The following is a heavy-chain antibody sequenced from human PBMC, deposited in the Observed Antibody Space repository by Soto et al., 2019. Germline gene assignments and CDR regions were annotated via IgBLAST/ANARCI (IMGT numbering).Heavy chain of an antibody. Sequence: EVQLVESGGVLVQPGRSLRLSCAASGFTYDDHGMHWVRQAPGKGLEWVSGISWNGGIIGYVDSVKGRFTISRDNAKKSLYLQMTSLRVEDTDLYYCAKDMSSGWPNYFDYWGQGTLVTVSS. D-gene: IGHD6-19*01. CDR1: GFTYDDHG. CDR3: AKDMSSGWPNYFDY. J-gene: IGHJ4*02. CDR2: ISWNGGII. V-gene: IGHV3-9*01.